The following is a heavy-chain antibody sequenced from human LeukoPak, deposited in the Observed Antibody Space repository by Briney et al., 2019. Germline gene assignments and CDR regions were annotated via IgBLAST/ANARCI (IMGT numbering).Heavy chain of an antibody. J-gene: IGHJ3*02. CDR2: MNPNSGNT. Sequence: GASVKVSCKASGYTFTSYDINWVRQATGQGLEWMGWMNPNSGNTGYAQKFQGRVTMTRNTSISTAYMELSSLRSEDTAVYYCARMGPREWPMVRGAGVDAFDIWGQGTMVTVSS. V-gene: IGHV1-8*01. CDR3: ARMGPREWPMVRGAGVDAFDI. CDR1: GYTFTSYD. D-gene: IGHD3-10*01.